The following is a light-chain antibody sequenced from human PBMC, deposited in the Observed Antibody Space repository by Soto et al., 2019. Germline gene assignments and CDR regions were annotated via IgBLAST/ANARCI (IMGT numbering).Light chain of an antibody. J-gene: IGLJ7*01. CDR1: NIGSKS. Sequence: SYELTQPPSVSVAPGQTARITCGGNNIGSKSVHWYQQKPGQAPVLVVYDDSDRPSGIPERFSGSNSGNTATLTISRVEAGEEADYYWGGWNGSCDRWVCGGGTQRTVL. CDR3: GGWNGSCDRWV. CDR2: DDS. V-gene: IGLV3-21*02.